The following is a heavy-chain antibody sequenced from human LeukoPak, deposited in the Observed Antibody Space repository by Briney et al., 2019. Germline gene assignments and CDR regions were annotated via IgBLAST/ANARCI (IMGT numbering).Heavy chain of an antibody. V-gene: IGHV1-3*01. D-gene: IGHD4-17*01. J-gene: IGHJ4*02. CDR1: GYTFTSYA. Sequence: ASVKVSCKASGYTFTSYAMHWVRQAPGQRLEWMGWINAGNGNTKYSQKFQGRVTITRDTSASTAYMELSSLRSEDTAVYYCARDSPDSGDYRGPVSFDYWGQGTLVTLSS. CDR2: INAGNGNT. CDR3: ARDSPDSGDYRGPVSFDY.